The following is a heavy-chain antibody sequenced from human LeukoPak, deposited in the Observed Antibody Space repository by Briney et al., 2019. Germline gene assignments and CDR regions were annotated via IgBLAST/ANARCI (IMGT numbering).Heavy chain of an antibody. D-gene: IGHD3-9*01. J-gene: IGHJ4*02. CDR3: ARAHYDILTGYLEWYFDY. Sequence: GGSLRLSCAASGFTVSSNYMSWVRQAPGKGLEWVSVIYSGGSTYYADSVKGRFTISRHNSKNTLYLQMNSLRAEDTAVYYCARAHYDILTGYLEWYFDYWGQGTLVTVSS. CDR2: IYSGGST. CDR1: GFTVSSNY. V-gene: IGHV3-53*04.